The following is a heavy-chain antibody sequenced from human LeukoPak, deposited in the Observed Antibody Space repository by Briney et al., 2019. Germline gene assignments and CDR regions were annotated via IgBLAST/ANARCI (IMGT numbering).Heavy chain of an antibody. CDR1: RFTFNSYA. V-gene: IGHV3-23*01. CDR2: IGGSNGIT. D-gene: IGHD5-12*01. CDR3: ARNENSGWGYFDY. Sequence: GGSLRLSFAASRFTFNSYAMSWDRQAPGKGLEWVSVIGGSNGITFYVGSVKGRFTISRDNSKDTLYLQMNSLRAEDTAVYYCARNENSGWGYFDYWGQGTLVTVSS. J-gene: IGHJ4*02.